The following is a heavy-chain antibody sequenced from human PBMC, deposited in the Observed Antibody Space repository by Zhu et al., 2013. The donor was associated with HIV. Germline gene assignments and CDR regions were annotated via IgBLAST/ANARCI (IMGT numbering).Heavy chain of an antibody. J-gene: IGHJ4*02. Sequence: QVQLVQSGAEVKKPGASVRVSCMASGYTFTAYYIHWVRQAPGQGLEWMGWINPNNVGTDYAQKFQGRVTMTRDTSISAAYMELSRLRSDDTAVYYCARGFVGGYPYYFDYVGPGNPGHRLL. D-gene: IGHD3-22*01. V-gene: IGHV1-2*02. CDR2: INPNNVGT. CDR3: ARGFVGGYPYYFDY. CDR1: GYTFTAYY.